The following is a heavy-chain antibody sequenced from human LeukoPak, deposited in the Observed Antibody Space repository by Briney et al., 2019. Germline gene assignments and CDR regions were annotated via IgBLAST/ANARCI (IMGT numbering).Heavy chain of an antibody. CDR2: MNPNSGNT. CDR1: GYTFTSYD. D-gene: IGHD4-11*01. CDR3: ARGGTSYSTGEIGPNDFDY. V-gene: IGHV1-8*01. Sequence: VASVKVSCKASGYTFTSYDINWVRQATGQGLEWMGWMNPNSGNTGYAQKFQGRVTMTRNTSISTAYMELSSLRSEDTAVYYCARGGTSYSTGEIGPNDFDYWGQGTLVTVSS. J-gene: IGHJ4*02.